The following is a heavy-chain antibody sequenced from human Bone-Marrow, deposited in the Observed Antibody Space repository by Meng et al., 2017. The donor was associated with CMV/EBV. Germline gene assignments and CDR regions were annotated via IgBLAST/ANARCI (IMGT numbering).Heavy chain of an antibody. CDR3: ARGILPNVRGEGPDY. D-gene: IGHD3-16*01. CDR2: INPSSGSA. Sequence: SGYTFTKCFIHWVRHAPGQGLEWMGIINPSSGSASHAQKFQGRVTMTRDTSTSTVYVELSSLRSEDTAVYYCARGILPNVRGEGPDYWGQGTLVTVSS. V-gene: IGHV1-46*01. CDR1: GYTFTKCF. J-gene: IGHJ4*02.